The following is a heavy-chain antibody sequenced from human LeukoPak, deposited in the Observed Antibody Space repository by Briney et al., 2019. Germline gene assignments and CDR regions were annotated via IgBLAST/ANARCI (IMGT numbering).Heavy chain of an antibody. V-gene: IGHV4-39*07. CDR3: ARGLIVVVVADTSQWFDP. Sequence: PSETLSLTCSVSGDSINSGDYYWGWIRQPPGKGLVWIGSVYYNGNMYYKPSLKSRVTMSIDTSKNQFSLKLSSVTAADTAVYYCARGLIVVVVADTSQWFDPWGQGTLVTVSS. D-gene: IGHD2-15*01. CDR2: VYYNGNM. CDR1: GDSINSGDYY. J-gene: IGHJ5*02.